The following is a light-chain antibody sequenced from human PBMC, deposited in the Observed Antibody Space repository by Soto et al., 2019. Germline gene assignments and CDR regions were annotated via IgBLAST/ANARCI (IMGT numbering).Light chain of an antibody. CDR2: GAS. Sequence: EIVLTQSPGTLSLSPGERATLSCRASQSVSSNLAWYQQKPGQAPRLLIYGASTRATGIPARFSGSGSGTEFTLTISSLQSEDFAVYYCQQSNNWPWTFGQGTKVDIK. J-gene: IGKJ1*01. CDR1: QSVSSN. CDR3: QQSNNWPWT. V-gene: IGKV3-15*01.